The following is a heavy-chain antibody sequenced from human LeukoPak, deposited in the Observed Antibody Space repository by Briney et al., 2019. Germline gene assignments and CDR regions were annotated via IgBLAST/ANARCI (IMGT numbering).Heavy chain of an antibody. CDR1: GGSIRSYH. J-gene: IGHJ4*02. V-gene: IGHV4-59*01. Sequence: LETLSLTCTVSGGSIRSYHWSWIRQPPGKELEWIGYISYSGSTNYNPSLKSRVTISVDTSKNQFSLKLSSVTAADTAVYYCASLPYSSAWFYFDYWGQGTLVTVSS. D-gene: IGHD6-19*01. CDR2: ISYSGST. CDR3: ASLPYSSAWFYFDY.